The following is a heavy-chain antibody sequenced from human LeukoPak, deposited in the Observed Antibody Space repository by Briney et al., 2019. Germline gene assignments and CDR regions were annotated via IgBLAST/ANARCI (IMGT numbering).Heavy chain of an antibody. CDR1: GYTFTGYY. CDR2: INPNSGGT. D-gene: IGHD1-26*01. J-gene: IGHJ3*02. CDR3: ARDPYSGSYYANDAFDI. Sequence: ASVKVSCKASGYTFTGYYMHWVRQAPGQGLEWMGRINPNSGGTNYAQKFQGRVTMTRDTSTSTAYMELSRLRSDDTAVYYCARDPYSGSYYANDAFDIWGQGTMVTVSS. V-gene: IGHV1-2*06.